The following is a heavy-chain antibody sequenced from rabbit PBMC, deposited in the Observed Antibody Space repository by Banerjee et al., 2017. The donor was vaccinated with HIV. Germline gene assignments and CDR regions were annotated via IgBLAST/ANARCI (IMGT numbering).Heavy chain of an antibody. CDR3: ARDNYGVFDL. V-gene: IGHV1S40*01. J-gene: IGHJ4*01. D-gene: IGHD2-1*01. CDR2: INTGSSGST. Sequence: QSLEESGGDLVKPGGTLTLTCKFSGFTLSSYWICWVRQAPGKGLEWIACINTGSSGSTYYASWVNGRFTITRSTSLNTVTLQMTSLTGADTATYFCARDNYGVFDLWGQGTLVTVS. CDR1: GFTLSSYW.